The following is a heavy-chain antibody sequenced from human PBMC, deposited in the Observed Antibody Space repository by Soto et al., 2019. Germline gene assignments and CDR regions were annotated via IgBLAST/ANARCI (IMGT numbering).Heavy chain of an antibody. CDR3: ARMSGYDFRFDY. J-gene: IGHJ4*02. CDR1: GGSISSYY. CDR2: IYYSGST. V-gene: IGHV4-59*08. D-gene: IGHD5-12*01. Sequence: SETLSLTCTVSGGSISSYYWSWIRQPPGKGLEWIGYIYYSGSTNYNPSLKSRVTISVDTSKNQFSLKLSSVTAADTAVYYCARMSGYDFRFDYWGQGTLVTVSS.